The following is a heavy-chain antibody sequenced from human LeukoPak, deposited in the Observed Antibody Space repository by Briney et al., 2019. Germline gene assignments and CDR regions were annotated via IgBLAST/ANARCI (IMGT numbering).Heavy chain of an antibody. Sequence: ASVKVSCKDSGGTFSSYAISWVRQAPGQGLEWMGRIIPIFGTANYAQKFQGRVTITTDESTSTAYMELSSLRSEDTAVYYCARANTIVGAFFDYWGQGTLVTVSS. CDR3: ARANTIVGAFFDY. D-gene: IGHD1-26*01. J-gene: IGHJ4*02. CDR1: GGTFSSYA. CDR2: IIPIFGTA. V-gene: IGHV1-69*05.